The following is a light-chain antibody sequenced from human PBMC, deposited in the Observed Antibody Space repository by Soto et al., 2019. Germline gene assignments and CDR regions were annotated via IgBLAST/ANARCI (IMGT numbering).Light chain of an antibody. CDR2: GAS. J-gene: IGKJ1*01. Sequence: EIVLTQSPGTLSLSPGERATLSCRASQSVSSSYLACYQQKPGQAPRLLIYGASSRATGIPDRFSGSGSGTDFTLTISRLEPEDLAVYYCQPYGSSPTTFGQGTKVEIK. CDR1: QSVSSSY. CDR3: QPYGSSPTT. V-gene: IGKV3-20*01.